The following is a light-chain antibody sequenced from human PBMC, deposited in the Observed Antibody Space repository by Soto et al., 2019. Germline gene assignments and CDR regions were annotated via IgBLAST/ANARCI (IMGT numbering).Light chain of an antibody. V-gene: IGKV1-5*01. CDR3: QQYNSFSLIT. Sequence: DIQMTQSPSTLSASVGDTVTITCRASQSISRWLAWYQQKPGKAPKILISDASILENGVPSRFSGTGSGTEFTLTISSLQPDDFATYFCQQYNSFSLITFGQGTRLQIK. J-gene: IGKJ5*01. CDR2: DAS. CDR1: QSISRW.